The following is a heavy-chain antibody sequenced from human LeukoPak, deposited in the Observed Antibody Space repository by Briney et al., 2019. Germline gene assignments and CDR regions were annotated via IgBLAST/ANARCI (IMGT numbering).Heavy chain of an antibody. D-gene: IGHD2-15*01. Sequence: GASLRLSCAASGFRFSDYAIHWVRQAPGKGLQWLAVISGDGSHQYYRDSVRDRSTISRDNAKNSVYLQMNSLRAEDTAVYYCAKLGGCSGGSCYSGDYFDYWGQGTLVTVSS. CDR1: GFRFSDYA. CDR2: ISGDGSHQ. V-gene: IGHV3-30*18. CDR3: AKLGGCSGGSCYSGDYFDY. J-gene: IGHJ4*02.